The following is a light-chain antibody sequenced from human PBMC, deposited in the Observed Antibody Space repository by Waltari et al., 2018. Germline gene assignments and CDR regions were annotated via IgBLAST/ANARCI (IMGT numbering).Light chain of an antibody. CDR3: QQRSNWPLFT. Sequence: EIVLTQSPATLSLSTGERATLSCRASQSVSSYLAWYQQKPGQAPRLLIYDASNRATGIPARFSGSWSGTDFTLTISSLEPEDFAVYYCQQRSNWPLFTFGGGTKVEIK. CDR2: DAS. V-gene: IGKV3-11*01. J-gene: IGKJ4*01. CDR1: QSVSSY.